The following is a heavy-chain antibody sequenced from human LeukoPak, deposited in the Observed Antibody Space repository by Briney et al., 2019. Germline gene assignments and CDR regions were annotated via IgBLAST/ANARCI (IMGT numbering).Heavy chain of an antibody. J-gene: IGHJ4*02. Sequence: PGESLRLSCVASGFSFSSFAISWVRQAPGRGLEWGSGISSSGHLAFYADSVQGRFSVSRDNSRNTLYLQMDSLRAEDTALYYCAKEVVMTTAPFGYSFDSWGQGTLVTVSS. D-gene: IGHD3-22*01. CDR1: GFSFSSFA. CDR2: ISSSGHLA. V-gene: IGHV3-23*01. CDR3: AKEVVMTTAPFGYSFDS.